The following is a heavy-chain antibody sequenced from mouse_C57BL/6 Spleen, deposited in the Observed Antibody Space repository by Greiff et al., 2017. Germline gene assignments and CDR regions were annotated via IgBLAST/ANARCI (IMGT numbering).Heavy chain of an antibody. CDR2: IFPGSGST. CDR3: ARSDGDYEDAMDY. V-gene: IGHV1-75*01. D-gene: IGHD2-13*01. J-gene: IGHJ4*01. Sequence: VKLMESGPELVKPGASVKISCKASGYTFTDYYINWVKQRPGQGLEWIGWIFPGSGSTYYNEKFKGKATLTVDKSSSTAYMLLSSLTSEDSAVYFCARSDGDYEDAMDYWGQGTSVTVSS. CDR1: GYTFTDYY.